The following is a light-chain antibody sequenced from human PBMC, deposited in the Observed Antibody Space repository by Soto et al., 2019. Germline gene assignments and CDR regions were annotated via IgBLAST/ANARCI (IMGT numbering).Light chain of an antibody. Sequence: DIQMTQSPSSLSASVGDRVTITCQASQDISNYLNWYQQKPGKAPKLLIYDASNLETGVPSRFSGSGSGTDFTFTISSLPPEDIATYYCQQYDNLPFTFGPGTKVDI. V-gene: IGKV1-33*01. CDR1: QDISNY. CDR2: DAS. J-gene: IGKJ3*01. CDR3: QQYDNLPFT.